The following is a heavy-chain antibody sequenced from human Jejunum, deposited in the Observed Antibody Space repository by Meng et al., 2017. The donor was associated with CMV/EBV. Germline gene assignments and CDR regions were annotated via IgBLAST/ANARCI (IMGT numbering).Heavy chain of an antibody. J-gene: IGHJ5*02. CDR1: GGTFSSYA. Sequence: QVQLVQSGAEVKKPGSSVEVSCKASGGTFSSYAISWVRQAPGQGLEWMGGIIPILGIANYAQKFQGRVTITADKSTSTAYMELSSLRSEDTAVYYCAREIVVVPAALNWFDPWGQVTLVTVSS. D-gene: IGHD2-2*01. CDR2: IIPILGIA. V-gene: IGHV1-69*10. CDR3: AREIVVVPAALNWFDP.